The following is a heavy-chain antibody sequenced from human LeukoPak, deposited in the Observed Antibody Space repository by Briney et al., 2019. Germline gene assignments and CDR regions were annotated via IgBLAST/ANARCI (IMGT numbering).Heavy chain of an antibody. Sequence: GESLRHSCAASGFTFGAYYMTWVRQAPGKGLEWVAVIWSQENNEYYADSVKGRFTISRDNSKSMLYLQMNSLRAEDTAIYFCARGINPLAYWYFDLWGRGTLVTVSP. CDR3: ARGINPLAYWYFDL. J-gene: IGHJ2*01. V-gene: IGHV3-33*08. D-gene: IGHD1-1*01. CDR2: IWSQENNE. CDR1: GFTFGAYY.